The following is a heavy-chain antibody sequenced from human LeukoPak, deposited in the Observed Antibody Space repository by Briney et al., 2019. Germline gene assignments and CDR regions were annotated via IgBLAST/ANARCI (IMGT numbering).Heavy chain of an antibody. V-gene: IGHV4-59*01. Sequence: SETLSLTGTVSGGSISSYYWSWIRQPPGKGLEWIGYIYYSGSTNYNPSLKSRVTISVDTSKNQFSLKLSSVTAADTAVYYCARVDPDSSSTLEVFDYWGQGTLVTVSS. D-gene: IGHD6-6*01. CDR3: ARVDPDSSSTLEVFDY. CDR2: IYYSGST. J-gene: IGHJ4*02. CDR1: GGSISSYY.